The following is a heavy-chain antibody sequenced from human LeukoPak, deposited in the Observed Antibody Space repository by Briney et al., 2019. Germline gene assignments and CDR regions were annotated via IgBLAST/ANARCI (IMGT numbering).Heavy chain of an antibody. CDR1: GFTFSSYA. D-gene: IGHD3-22*01. V-gene: IGHV3-23*01. CDR3: AKVKDYYDSSGYYYYFDY. CDR2: ISGSGGST. Sequence: GGSLRLSCAASGFTFSSYAMSWVRQAPGKGLEWVSAISGSGGSTYYADSVKGRFTISRDNSKHTLYLQMNSLRAEDTAVYYCAKVKDYYDSSGYYYYFDYWGQGTLVTVSS. J-gene: IGHJ4*02.